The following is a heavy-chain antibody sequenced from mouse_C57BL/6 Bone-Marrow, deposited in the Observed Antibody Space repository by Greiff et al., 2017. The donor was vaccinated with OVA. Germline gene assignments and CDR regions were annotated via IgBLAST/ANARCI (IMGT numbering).Heavy chain of an antibody. CDR3: SYSFSFAY. V-gene: IGHV1-42*01. J-gene: IGHJ3*01. Sequence: VQLQQSGPELVKPGASVKISCKASGYSFTGYYMNWVKQSPEKSLEWIGEINPSTGGTTYNQKFKAKATLTVDKSSSTAYMQLNSLSSADSAVYYCSYSFSFAYWGQGTLVTVSA. D-gene: IGHD2-12*01. CDR1: GYSFTGYY. CDR2: INPSTGGT.